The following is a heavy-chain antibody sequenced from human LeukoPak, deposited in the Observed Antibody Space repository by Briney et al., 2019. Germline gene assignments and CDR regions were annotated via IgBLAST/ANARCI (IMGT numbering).Heavy chain of an antibody. V-gene: IGHV1-69*05. D-gene: IGHD2-15*01. CDR1: GGTFSSYA. CDR2: IIPIFGTA. Sequence: ASVKVSCKASGGTFSSYAISWVRQAPGQGLEWMGGIIPIFGTANYAQKFQGRVTITTDESTSTAYMELSSLRSEDTAVYSCAVSICSGGYCYQYYFDYWGQGTLVTVSS. J-gene: IGHJ4*02. CDR3: AVSICSGGYCYQYYFDY.